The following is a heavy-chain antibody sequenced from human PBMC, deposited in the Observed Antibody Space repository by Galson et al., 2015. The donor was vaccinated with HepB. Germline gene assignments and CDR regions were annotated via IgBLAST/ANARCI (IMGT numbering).Heavy chain of an antibody. CDR1: GFTFSSYA. V-gene: IGHV3-23*01. CDR2: ISGSGGST. J-gene: IGHJ6*02. CDR3: AKDLRSSSGYYGMAVGYYYYYGMDV. D-gene: IGHD3-22*01. Sequence: SLRLSCAASGFTFSSYAMSWVRQAPGKGLEWVSAISGSGGSTYYADSVKGRFTISRDNSKNTLYLQMNSLRAEDTAVYYCAKDLRSSSGYYGMAVGYYYYYGMDVWGQGTTVTVSS.